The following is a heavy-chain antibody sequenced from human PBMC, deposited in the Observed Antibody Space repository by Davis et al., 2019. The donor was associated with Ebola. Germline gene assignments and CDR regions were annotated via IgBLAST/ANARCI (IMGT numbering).Heavy chain of an antibody. V-gene: IGHV3-30-3*01. CDR1: GFTFSSYA. J-gene: IGHJ2*01. CDR3: ARGLLATVVTLSYWYFDL. CDR2: ISYDGSNK. Sequence: GGSLRLSCAASGFTFSSYAMHWVRQAPGKGLEWVAVISYDGSNKYYADSVKGRFTISRDNSKNTLYLQMNSLRSEDTAVYYCARGLLATVVTLSYWYFDLWGRGTLITVSS. D-gene: IGHD4-23*01.